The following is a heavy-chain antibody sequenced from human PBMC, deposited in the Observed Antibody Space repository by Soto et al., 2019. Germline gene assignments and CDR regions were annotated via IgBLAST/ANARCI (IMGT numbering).Heavy chain of an antibody. CDR3: ARWDNGYDF. Sequence: EVQLVESGGTLVQPGESLRLSCAASGFTISSYWMSWVRQAPGKGLEWVANIKQDGSERYYMGSVNGRFTISRDNDKNSLYLQMSSLTVEDTAVYYCARWDNGYDFGGQGTLVTISS. CDR1: GFTISSYW. CDR2: IKQDGSER. D-gene: IGHD5-12*01. J-gene: IGHJ4*02. V-gene: IGHV3-7*01.